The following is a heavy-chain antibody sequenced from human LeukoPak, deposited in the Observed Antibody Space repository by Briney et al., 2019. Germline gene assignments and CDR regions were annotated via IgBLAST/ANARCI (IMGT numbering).Heavy chain of an antibody. CDR2: LSPNSGVT. CDR3: ARGAGSSWFDY. J-gene: IGHJ4*02. CDR1: GYTFTVNY. Sequence: ASVKVSCKASGYTFTVNYIHWVRQAPGQGLEWMGWLSPNSGVTHFAQKFQGRVTMTRDTSIGTAYMELNSLEFDDTAVYYCARGAGSSWFDYWGQRTLVTVSS. V-gene: IGHV1-2*02. D-gene: IGHD6-13*01.